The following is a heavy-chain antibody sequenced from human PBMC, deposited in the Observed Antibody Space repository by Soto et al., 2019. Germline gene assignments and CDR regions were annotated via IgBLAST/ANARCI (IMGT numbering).Heavy chain of an antibody. D-gene: IGHD2-2*01. CDR3: AKDEEYCSSTSCSAYNWFDP. CDR2: ISGSGGST. Sequence: PGGSLRLSCAASGFTFSSYAMSWVRQAPGKGLEWVSAISGSGGSTYYADSVKGRFTISRDNSKNTLYLQMNSLRAEDTAVYYCAKDEEYCSSTSCSAYNWFDPWGQGTLVTVSS. J-gene: IGHJ5*02. CDR1: GFTFSSYA. V-gene: IGHV3-23*01.